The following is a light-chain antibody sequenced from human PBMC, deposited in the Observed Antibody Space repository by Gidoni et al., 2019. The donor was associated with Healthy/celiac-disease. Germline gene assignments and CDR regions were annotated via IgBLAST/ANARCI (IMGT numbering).Light chain of an antibody. CDR3: QQYSSSPWT. CDR2: GAS. J-gene: IGKJ1*01. CDR1: QSVSSCY. V-gene: IGKV3-20*01. Sequence: IVFTHSPGTLPLSPGERATLSCRASQSVSSCYLAWYQQKPGQAPRLLIYGASSRATGIPDRFSGSGSGTDFTLTISRLEPEDFAVYYCQQYSSSPWTFGQGTKVEIK.